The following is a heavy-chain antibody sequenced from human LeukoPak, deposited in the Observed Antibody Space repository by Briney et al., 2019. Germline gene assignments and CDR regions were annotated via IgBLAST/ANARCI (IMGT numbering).Heavy chain of an antibody. Sequence: PGGSLRLSCAASGFTFSSYSMNWVRQAPGKGLEWVSSISSSGSYTYYADSVKGRFTISRDNAKNSLYLQMNSLRAEDTAVYYCARAIVTGYYDAFDIWGQGTLVTVSS. CDR1: GFTFSSYS. J-gene: IGHJ3*02. CDR2: ISSSGSYT. CDR3: ARAIVTGYYDAFDI. V-gene: IGHV3-21*01. D-gene: IGHD3-9*01.